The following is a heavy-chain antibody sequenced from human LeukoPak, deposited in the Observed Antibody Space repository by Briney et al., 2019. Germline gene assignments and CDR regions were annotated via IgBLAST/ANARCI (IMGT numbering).Heavy chain of an antibody. CDR2: ISGSGTNT. D-gene: IGHD5-18*01. CDR3: ARVIGAEIQLWLDY. CDR1: GFSFSNYG. J-gene: IGHJ4*02. Sequence: QPGGSLTLSCAASGFSFSNYGMSWFRQAPGKGLEWVSAISGSGTNTYYADSVKGRLTISRDNSKNTLYLQMNSLRAEDTALYYCARVIGAEIQLWLDYWGQGTLVTVSS. V-gene: IGHV3-23*01.